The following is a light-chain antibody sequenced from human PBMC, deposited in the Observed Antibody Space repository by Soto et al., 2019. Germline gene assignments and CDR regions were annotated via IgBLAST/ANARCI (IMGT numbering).Light chain of an antibody. CDR3: QQRSSGPPIT. Sequence: FVLSQSPATLSLSPGQRATLSCRASQSNGNHLAGYQQKPGQPPRLLILDAANRAAGVPARFSGSGCGTDFTLTTISLEPEDFAVYFCQQRSSGPPITFGQGTRLEI. CDR2: DAA. J-gene: IGKJ5*01. V-gene: IGKV3-11*01. CDR1: QSNGNH.